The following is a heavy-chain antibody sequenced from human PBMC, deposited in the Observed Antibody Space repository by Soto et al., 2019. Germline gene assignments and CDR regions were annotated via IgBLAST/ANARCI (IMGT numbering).Heavy chain of an antibody. D-gene: IGHD2-21*02. CDR3: ARADRTLVTSYSLDV. Sequence: PSETLSLTCAVYGGPFSGYYWTWIRQPPGKGLEWIGEINHSGTINFNPSLKSRLTISLDTSKKHFSLKLSPVTDADTAAYYCARADRTLVTSYSLDVWGQGTTVTVSS. CDR1: GGPFSGYY. CDR2: INHSGTI. V-gene: IGHV4-34*01. J-gene: IGHJ6*02.